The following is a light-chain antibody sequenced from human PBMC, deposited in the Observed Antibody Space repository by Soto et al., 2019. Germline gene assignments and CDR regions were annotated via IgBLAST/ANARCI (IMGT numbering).Light chain of an antibody. V-gene: IGLV2-11*01. J-gene: IGLJ1*01. CDR3: CSYAGTYTDV. CDR2: DVY. CDR1: SSDVGAYVY. Sequence: QSALTQPRSVSGSPGQSVTISCTGTSSDVGAYVYVSWYQNQPGSAPKLIIYDVYKRPSGVPDRFSGSKSGDTASLTISGLQADDEADYYCCSYAGTYTDVFGTGTKVTVL.